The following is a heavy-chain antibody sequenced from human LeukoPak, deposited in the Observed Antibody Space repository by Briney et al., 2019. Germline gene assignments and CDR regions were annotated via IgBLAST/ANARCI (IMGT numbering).Heavy chain of an antibody. CDR2: IRSNGETT. CDR1: GFTFSSIA. CDR3: AKGQELDDGVFDS. V-gene: IGHV3-23*01. D-gene: IGHD1-1*01. Sequence: GSLRLSCAASGFTFSSIAMTWVRQAPGKGLEWVSTIRSNGETTYNADSVKGRFTISRDNSKKTLYLQLNGLRVEDTAIYYCAKGQELDDGVFDSWGQGTLVTVSS. J-gene: IGHJ4*02.